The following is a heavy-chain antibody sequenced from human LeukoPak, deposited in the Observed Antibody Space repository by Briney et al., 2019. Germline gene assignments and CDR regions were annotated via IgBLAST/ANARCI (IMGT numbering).Heavy chain of an antibody. Sequence: GGSLRLSCAASGFTFSNYAMSWVRQAPGKGLEWVSGCSSGGGDTPYADSVKGRFTISRDNPRNTLFLQMNSLRAEDTAIYYCPRKDSGLNPFDFWGQGTLVTVYS. J-gene: IGHJ4*02. CDR2: CSSGGGDT. CDR3: PRKDSGLNPFDF. CDR1: GFTFSNYA. V-gene: IGHV3-23*01.